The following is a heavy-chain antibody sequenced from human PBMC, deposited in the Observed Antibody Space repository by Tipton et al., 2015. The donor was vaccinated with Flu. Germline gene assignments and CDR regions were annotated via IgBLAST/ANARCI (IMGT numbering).Heavy chain of an antibody. D-gene: IGHD5-12*01. CDR3: AREGGANRGYRIDY. J-gene: IGHJ4*02. CDR1: GFTFSSYA. CDR2: ISYDGSNK. V-gene: IGHV3-30-3*01. Sequence: SLRLSCAASGFTFSSYAMHWVRQAPGKGLEWVAVISYDGSNKYYADSVKGRFTISRDNSKNTLYLQMNSLRAEDTAVYYCAREGGANRGYRIDYWGQGTLVTVSS.